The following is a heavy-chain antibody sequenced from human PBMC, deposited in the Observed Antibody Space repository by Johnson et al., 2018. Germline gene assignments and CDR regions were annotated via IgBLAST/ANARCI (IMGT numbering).Heavy chain of an antibody. D-gene: IGHD1-26*01. CDR2: ISGSGGST. V-gene: IGHV3-23*04. CDR3: ARDEGAYAFDI. CDR1: GFTFSSYA. Sequence: VQLVESGGGLVQPGGSXRLSCAASGFTFSSYAMSWVRQAPGTGLEWVAAISGSGGSTYYADSVKGRFTISSDNSKNTLHLQMNSLRAEDTALYYCARDEGAYAFDIWGQGTMVTVSS. J-gene: IGHJ3*02.